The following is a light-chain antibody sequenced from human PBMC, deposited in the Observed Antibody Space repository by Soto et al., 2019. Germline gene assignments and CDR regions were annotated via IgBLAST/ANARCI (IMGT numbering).Light chain of an antibody. J-gene: IGKJ2*01. Sequence: DIQMTQSPSSLSASVGDRVTITCRASESISSWLAWYQQKPGKAPKLLIYKASTLESGFPSRFSGSGSVTQFTLTISSLQPDDFATYYCQQYKSDSSYTFGQGTKLEI. V-gene: IGKV1-5*03. CDR2: KAS. CDR3: QQYKSDSSYT. CDR1: ESISSW.